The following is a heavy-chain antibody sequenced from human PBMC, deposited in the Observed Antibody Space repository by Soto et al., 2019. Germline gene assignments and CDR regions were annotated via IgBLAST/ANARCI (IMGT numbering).Heavy chain of an antibody. V-gene: IGHV3-7*03. CDR1: GFIFSTDW. CDR2: IKQDGSEK. Sequence: GGSLRLSCAASGFIFSTDWMNWFRQAPGKGLEWVADIKQDGSEKYYVDSVKGRFTISRDNAKNSLYLQMNSLRAEDTAVYYCARGDYYDRRFDYWGQGTLVTVSS. D-gene: IGHD3-22*01. J-gene: IGHJ4*02. CDR3: ARGDYYDRRFDY.